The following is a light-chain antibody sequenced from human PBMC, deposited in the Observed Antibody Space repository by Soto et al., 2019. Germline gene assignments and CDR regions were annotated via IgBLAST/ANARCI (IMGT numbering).Light chain of an antibody. J-gene: IGKJ1*01. V-gene: IGKV4-1*01. CDR2: WAS. CDR3: QQYYSTPWT. CDR1: QGVLYSSNNKNY. Sequence: DIVMTQSPDSLAVSLGERATINCKSSQGVLYSSNNKNYLAWYQQKPGQPPKLLIYWASTRESGVPDRFSGSGSGTDFTLTISSLQAEDVAVYYCQQYYSTPWTFGQGTKVESK.